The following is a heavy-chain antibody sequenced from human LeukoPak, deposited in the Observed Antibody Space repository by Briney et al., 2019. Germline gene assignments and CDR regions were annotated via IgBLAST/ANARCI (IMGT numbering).Heavy chain of an antibody. Sequence: PGGSLRLSCAASGFTFSDYYMGWIRQAPGKGLEWVSYISRRSTATYYADSVRGRFTISRDNAKNSLYLQMNSLRVEDTAVYYCARDLFVTKYYFDSWGRGTLATVSS. CDR2: ISRRSTAT. J-gene: IGHJ4*02. CDR1: GFTFSDYY. CDR3: ARDLFVTKYYFDS. D-gene: IGHD1-14*01. V-gene: IGHV3-11*01.